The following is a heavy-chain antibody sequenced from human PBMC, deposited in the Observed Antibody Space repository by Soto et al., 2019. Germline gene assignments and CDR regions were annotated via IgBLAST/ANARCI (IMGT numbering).Heavy chain of an antibody. CDR2: ILPIFGRT. CDR1: GAIFSSNA. CDR3: ATGSRGYSYAPRFYFEY. J-gene: IGHJ4*02. Sequence: QVQLVQSGAEVKKPGSSVKVTCKASGAIFSSNAISWVRQAPGQGLEWMGGILPIFGRTNYAQKFQGRVTITADESTRTAYMDLSSLKSEDTAVYYCATGSRGYSYAPRFYFEYWGQGTLVTVSS. D-gene: IGHD5-18*01. V-gene: IGHV1-69*01.